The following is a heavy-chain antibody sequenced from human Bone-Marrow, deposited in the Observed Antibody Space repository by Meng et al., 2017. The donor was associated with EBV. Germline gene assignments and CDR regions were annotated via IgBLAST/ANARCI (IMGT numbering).Heavy chain of an antibody. J-gene: IGHJ4*02. V-gene: IGHV1-69*01. CDR1: GGHFNSDA. CDR2: LIPFLDAP. D-gene: IGHD3-10*01. CDR3: ASEAGRGYTPDY. Sequence: QWQVVQVGAEVKKPGSSVKVACKTSGGHFNSDAISWVRQAPGQGLEWMGGLIPFLDAPNYAKKFQGRVTITADESTSTHYMELSSLRSEDTAVYYCASEAGRGYTPDYWGQGTLVTVSS.